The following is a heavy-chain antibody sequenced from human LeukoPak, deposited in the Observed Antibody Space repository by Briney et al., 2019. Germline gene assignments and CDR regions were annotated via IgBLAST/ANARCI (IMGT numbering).Heavy chain of an antibody. CDR2: IYHSGST. V-gene: IGHV4-30-2*01. Sequence: SETLSLTCTVSGGSISSGGYYWSWIRQPPGKGLEWIGYIYHSGSTYYNPSLKSRVTISVDTSKNQFSLKLSSVTAADTAVYYCARMDCSSTSCSLWGGGWFDPWGQGTLVTVSS. J-gene: IGHJ5*02. D-gene: IGHD2-2*01. CDR3: ARMDCSSTSCSLWGGGWFDP. CDR1: GGSISSGGYY.